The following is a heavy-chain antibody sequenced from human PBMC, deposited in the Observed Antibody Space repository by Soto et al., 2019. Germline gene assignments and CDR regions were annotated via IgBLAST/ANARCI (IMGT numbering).Heavy chain of an antibody. J-gene: IGHJ5*02. CDR2: IIPIFGTA. D-gene: IGHD3-16*01. CDR1: GGTFSSYA. V-gene: IGHV1-69*13. CDR3: ASIMEDGYNLRSWFDP. Sequence: SVKVSCKASGGTFSSYAISWVRQAPGQGLEWMGGIIPIFGTANYAQKFQGRVTITADESTSTAYMELSSLRSEGTAVYYCASIMEDGYNLRSWFDPWGQGTLVTVS.